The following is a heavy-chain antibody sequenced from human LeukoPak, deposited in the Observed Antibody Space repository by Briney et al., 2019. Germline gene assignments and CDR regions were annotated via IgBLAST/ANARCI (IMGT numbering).Heavy chain of an antibody. J-gene: IGHJ4*02. CDR2: IIPIFGTA. CDR1: GGTFSSHA. V-gene: IGHV1-69*13. D-gene: IGHD3-16*02. CDR3: ARLYDYVWGSYRYEDY. Sequence: ASVKVSCKASGGTFSSHAISWVRQAPGQGLEWMGGIIPIFGTANCAQKFQGRVTITADESTSTAYMELSSLRSEDTAVYYCARLYDYVWGSYRYEDYWGQGTLVTVSS.